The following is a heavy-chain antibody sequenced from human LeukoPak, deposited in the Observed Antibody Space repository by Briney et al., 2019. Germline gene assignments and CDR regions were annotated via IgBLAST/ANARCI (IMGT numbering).Heavy chain of an antibody. V-gene: IGHV4-34*01. CDR2: INHSGST. J-gene: IGHJ4*02. D-gene: IGHD2-2*01. CDR1: GGSFSGYY. CDR3: ASHATVVPQSDIVVE. Sequence: PSETLSLTCAVYGGSFSGYYWSWIRQPPGKGLEWIGEINHSGSTNYNPSLKSRVTISVDTSNNQFSLKLSSVTAADTAVYYCASHATVVPQSDIVVEWGQGTLVTVSS.